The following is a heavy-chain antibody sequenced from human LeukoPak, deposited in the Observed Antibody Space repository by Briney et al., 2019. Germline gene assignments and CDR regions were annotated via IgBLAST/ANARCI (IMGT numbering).Heavy chain of an antibody. V-gene: IGHV4-59*01. Sequence: SETLSLTCTVSGGSISSYYWSWIRRPPGKGLEWIGYIYYSGSTNYNPSLKSRVTISVDTSKNQFSLKLSSVTAADTAVYYCATKIGYCSSTSCYSWFDPWGQGTLVTVSS. CDR1: GGSISSYY. CDR2: IYYSGST. CDR3: ATKIGYCSSTSCYSWFDP. J-gene: IGHJ5*02. D-gene: IGHD2-2*02.